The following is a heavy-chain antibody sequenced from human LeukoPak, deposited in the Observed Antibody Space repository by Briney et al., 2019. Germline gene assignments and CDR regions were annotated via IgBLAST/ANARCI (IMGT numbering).Heavy chain of an antibody. CDR1: GFTFSSYE. V-gene: IGHV3-48*03. Sequence: GGSLRLACAASGFTFSSYEMNWVRQAPGKGLEWVSYISSSGSTIYYAASVKGRFTISRDNAKNSLYLQMNSLRAEDTAVYYCARDGKGRNRIGYYFDYWGQGTLVTVSS. CDR3: ARDGKGRNRIGYYFDY. D-gene: IGHD3-10*01. CDR2: ISSSGSTI. J-gene: IGHJ4*02.